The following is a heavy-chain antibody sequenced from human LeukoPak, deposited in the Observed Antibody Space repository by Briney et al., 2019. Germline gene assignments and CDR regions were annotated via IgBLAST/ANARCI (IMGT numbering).Heavy chain of an antibody. Sequence: GGSLRLSCAASGFTFSSYWMYWVRQAPGKGLVWVSRINSDGSSYTYADSVKGRFTISRDNATDTMYLKMNSLRAEDTSLYFCARNYYDSSGYYYGAYWGQGTLVTVSS. CDR3: ARNYYDSSGYYYGAY. D-gene: IGHD3-22*01. J-gene: IGHJ4*02. CDR2: INSDGSSY. V-gene: IGHV3-74*01. CDR1: GFTFSSYW.